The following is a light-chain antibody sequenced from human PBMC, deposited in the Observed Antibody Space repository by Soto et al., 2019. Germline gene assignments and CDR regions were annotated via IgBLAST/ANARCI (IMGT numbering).Light chain of an antibody. CDR1: SSNIGSNT. Sequence: QSVLTQPPSASGTPGQRVTISCSGSSSNIGSNTVNWYQQLPGTAPKLLIYSNNQRPSGVPDRFSGSKSGTSASLAISGLQSEDDADYYCAAWDDSLNGPRFGGGTKLTVL. V-gene: IGLV1-44*01. J-gene: IGLJ3*02. CDR2: SNN. CDR3: AAWDDSLNGPR.